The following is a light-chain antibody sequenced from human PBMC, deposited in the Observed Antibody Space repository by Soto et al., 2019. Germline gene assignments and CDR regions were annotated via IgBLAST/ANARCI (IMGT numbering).Light chain of an antibody. V-gene: IGKV3-11*01. CDR2: GAS. CDR3: LQRSNWLT. Sequence: EIVLTQSPATLSLSPGERATLSCRASQSVSSYLAWYQQKPGQAPRLLIHGASNRATGIPARFSGSGSGTDFTLTISSLEPEDSAVYYCLQRSNWLTFGGGTKVDIK. J-gene: IGKJ4*01. CDR1: QSVSSY.